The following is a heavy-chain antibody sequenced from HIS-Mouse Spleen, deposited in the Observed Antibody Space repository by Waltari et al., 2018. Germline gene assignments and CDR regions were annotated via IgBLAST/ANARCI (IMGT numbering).Heavy chain of an antibody. V-gene: IGHV4-39*07. D-gene: IGHD6-13*01. Sequence: QLQLQESGPGLVKPSETLSLTCTVSGGSISSSSYYWGWFRQPPGKGLEWIGCIYYSGRTYYNPSLKGRVTISVDTSKNQFALKLSSVTAADTAGYYCAREIPYSSSWYDWYFDLWGRGTLVTVSS. J-gene: IGHJ2*01. CDR3: AREIPYSSSWYDWYFDL. CDR2: IYYSGRT. CDR1: GGSISSSSYY.